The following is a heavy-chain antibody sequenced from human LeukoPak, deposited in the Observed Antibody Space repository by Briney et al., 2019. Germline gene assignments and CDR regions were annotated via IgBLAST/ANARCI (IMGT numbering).Heavy chain of an antibody. V-gene: IGHV3-53*01. CDR1: EFTVSHSY. Sequence: GGSLRLSCAASEFTVSHSYMSWVRQAPGKGLEWVSVIYGGGSTYYADSVKGRFTISRDNSKNTLYLQMNSLRAEDTAVYYCAKGRREYQLLSRPNYYGMDVWGQGTTVTVSS. J-gene: IGHJ6*02. CDR3: AKGRREYQLLSRPNYYGMDV. CDR2: IYGGGST. D-gene: IGHD2-2*01.